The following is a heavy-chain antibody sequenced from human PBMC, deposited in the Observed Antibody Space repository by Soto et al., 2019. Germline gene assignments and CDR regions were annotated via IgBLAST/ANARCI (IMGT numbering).Heavy chain of an antibody. V-gene: IGHV4-59*01. CDR1: GGSISSYY. CDR3: ARSDGRY. CDR2: IYYCGST. J-gene: IGHJ4*02. Sequence: SETLSLTCTVSGGSISSYYWSWIRQPPGKGLECIGYIYYCGSTNYNPSLKSRVTISVDTSKNQFSLKLSSVTAADTAVYYCARSDGRYWGQGTLVTVPQ.